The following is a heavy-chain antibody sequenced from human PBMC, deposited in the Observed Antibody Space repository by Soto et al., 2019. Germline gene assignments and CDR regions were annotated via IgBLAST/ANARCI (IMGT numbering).Heavy chain of an antibody. D-gene: IGHD3-16*02. J-gene: IGHJ5*02. CDR1: GFTFSSYG. CDR3: AREDLGELSLGYDP. Sequence: QVQLVESGGGVVQPGRSLRLSCAASGFTFSSYGMHWVHQAPGKGLEWVAVIWYDGSNKYYADSVKGRFTISRDNSKNTLYLQMNSLRAEDTAVYYCAREDLGELSLGYDPWGQGTLVTVSS. CDR2: IWYDGSNK. V-gene: IGHV3-33*01.